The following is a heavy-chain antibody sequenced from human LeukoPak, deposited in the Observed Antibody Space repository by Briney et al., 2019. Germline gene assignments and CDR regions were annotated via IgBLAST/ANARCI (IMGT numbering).Heavy chain of an antibody. D-gene: IGHD6-19*01. CDR2: ISSSSSYI. V-gene: IGHV3-21*01. J-gene: IGHJ4*02. CDR3: ARVVAVAGPDY. Sequence: GGSLRLSCAASGFTFSSYSMNWVRQASGKGLEWVSSISSSSSYIYYADSVKGRFTISRDNAKNSLYLQMNSLRAEDTAVYYCARVVAVAGPDYWGQGTLVTVSS. CDR1: GFTFSSYS.